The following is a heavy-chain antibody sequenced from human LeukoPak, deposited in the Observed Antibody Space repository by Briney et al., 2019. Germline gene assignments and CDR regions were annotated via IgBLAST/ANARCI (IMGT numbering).Heavy chain of an antibody. CDR3: ARSSLVVVVAATPRFDY. J-gene: IGHJ4*02. CDR2: INHSGST. CDR1: GGSFGGSY. V-gene: IGHV4-34*01. Sequence: SETLSLTCAVYGGSFGGSYWSWIRQPPGKGLEWIGEINHSGSTNYNPSLKSRVTISVDTSKNQFSLKLSSVTAADTAVYYCARSSLVVVVAATPRFDYWGQGTLVTVSS. D-gene: IGHD2-15*01.